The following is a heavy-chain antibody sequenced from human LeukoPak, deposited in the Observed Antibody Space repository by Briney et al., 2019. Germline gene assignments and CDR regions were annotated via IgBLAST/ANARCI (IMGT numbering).Heavy chain of an antibody. Sequence: ASVKVSGKASGYTFTSYYMHWVRQAPGQGLEWMGINNPSGGSTSYAQKFQGRVTMTRDTSTRTVYMELSSLRSEDTAVYYCALVVVAAPWAFPYYFDYWGQGTLVTVSS. V-gene: IGHV1-46*01. D-gene: IGHD2-15*01. CDR3: ALVVVAAPWAFPYYFDY. CDR2: NNPSGGST. CDR1: GYTFTSYY. J-gene: IGHJ4*02.